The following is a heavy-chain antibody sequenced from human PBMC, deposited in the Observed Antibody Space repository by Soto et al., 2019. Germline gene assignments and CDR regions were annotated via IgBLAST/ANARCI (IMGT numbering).Heavy chain of an antibody. CDR2: IIPIFGTA. CDR1: GGTFSSYA. J-gene: IGHJ4*02. CDR3: ARDLRGRGDY. Sequence: ASVKVSCKASGGTFSSYAISWVRQAPGQGLEWMGGIIPIFGTANYAQKFQGRVTITADESTSTAYMELSRLRSEDTAVYYCARDLRGRGDYWGQGTLVTVSS. V-gene: IGHV1-69*13.